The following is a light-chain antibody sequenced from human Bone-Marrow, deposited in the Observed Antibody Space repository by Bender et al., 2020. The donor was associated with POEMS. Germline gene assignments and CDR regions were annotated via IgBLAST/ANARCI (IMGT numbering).Light chain of an antibody. CDR3: SSYGGSNNLV. J-gene: IGLJ3*02. V-gene: IGLV2-8*01. CDR2: ELT. Sequence: QSALTQPPSASGSPGQSVTISCTGTSSDVGRYNYVSWYQQHPGKAPKLMIYELTKRPSWVPDRFSGSKSGNTASLTVSGLRAEDEADYYCSSYGGSNNLVFGGGTKLTVL. CDR1: SSDVGRYNY.